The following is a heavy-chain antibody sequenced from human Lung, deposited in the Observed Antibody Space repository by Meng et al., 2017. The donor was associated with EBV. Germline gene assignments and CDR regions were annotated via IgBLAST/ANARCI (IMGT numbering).Heavy chain of an antibody. J-gene: IGHJ5*02. CDR3: ARTNYGDYNWFDP. Sequence: GPWQGPGPGLGKPSQTLSLTCTVSGGSISSGGFYWSWIRQHPGKGLEWIGYIYYSGSTYYNPSLRSRVAISIDTSKNQFSLKLTSVTAADTAVYFCARTNYGDYNWFDPWGQGTLVTVSS. CDR2: IYYSGST. V-gene: IGHV4-31*03. CDR1: GGSISSGGFY. D-gene: IGHD4-17*01.